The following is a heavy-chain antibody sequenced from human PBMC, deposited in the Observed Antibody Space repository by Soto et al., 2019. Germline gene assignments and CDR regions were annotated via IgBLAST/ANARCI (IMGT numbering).Heavy chain of an antibody. D-gene: IGHD5-18*01. CDR2: IYYSGST. J-gene: IGHJ4*02. V-gene: IGHV4-61*01. CDR1: GGSVSSGSYY. CDR3: ARDIRGCSRALYF. Sequence: TLSLTCTVSGGSVSSGSYYWTWIRQPPGKGLEWIGYIYYSGSTNYNPSRRSRVAMTVDTSKNQFSLKLSSVTGADTAVYYCARDIRGCSRALYFWGQGTLVTVSS.